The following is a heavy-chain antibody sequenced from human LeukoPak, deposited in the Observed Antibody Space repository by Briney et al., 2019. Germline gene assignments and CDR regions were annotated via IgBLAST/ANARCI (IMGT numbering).Heavy chain of an antibody. CDR2: INPNSGGT. Sequence: GAPVKVSCKASGYTFTGYYMHWVRQAPGQGLEWMGWINPNSGGTNYAQKFQGGVTMTRDTSITTAYMELSRLSSDDTAVYYCARHPGKVTNDWYFDLWGRGTLVTVSS. J-gene: IGHJ2*01. D-gene: IGHD4-23*01. CDR3: ARHPGKVTNDWYFDL. V-gene: IGHV1-2*02. CDR1: GYTFTGYY.